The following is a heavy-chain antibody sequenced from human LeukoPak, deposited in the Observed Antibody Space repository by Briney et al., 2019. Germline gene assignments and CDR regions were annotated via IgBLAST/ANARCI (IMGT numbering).Heavy chain of an antibody. CDR2: ISSSGSTI. CDR1: GFTFSDYY. Sequence: GGSLRLSCAASGFTFSDYYMSWIRQAPGKGLEWVSYISSSGSTIYYADSVKGRFTISRDNAKNSLYLQMNSLRAEDTALYYCARDKDVGATLFDYWGQGTLVTVSS. V-gene: IGHV3-11*04. J-gene: IGHJ4*02. D-gene: IGHD1-26*01. CDR3: ARDKDVGATLFDY.